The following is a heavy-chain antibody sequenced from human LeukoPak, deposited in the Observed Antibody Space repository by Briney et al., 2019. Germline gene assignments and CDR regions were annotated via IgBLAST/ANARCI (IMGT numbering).Heavy chain of an antibody. CDR2: ITGSGDII. Sequence: GGSLRLSCAASGFTLSSYEMNWVRQAPRKGLEWVSYITGSGDIIYYADSVKGRFTFSRDNAKNSLYLQMNSLRAEDTGVYYCARVGRDSQHLDYWGPGTLVTVST. D-gene: IGHD2-15*01. V-gene: IGHV3-48*03. J-gene: IGHJ4*02. CDR1: GFTLSSYE. CDR3: ARVGRDSQHLDY.